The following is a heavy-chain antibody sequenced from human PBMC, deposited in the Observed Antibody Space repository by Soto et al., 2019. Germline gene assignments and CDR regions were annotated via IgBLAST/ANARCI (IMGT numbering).Heavy chain of an antibody. CDR3: AKDGTSIHFTYYDSWSGYGYGMHV. CDR1: GFTFGEYA. V-gene: IGHV3-9*01. Sequence: GGSLRLSCAASGFTFGEYAMHWVRQAPGKGLEWVSGISWNSGSIGYADSVKGRFTISRDNAKNSLYLQMNSLRAEDTALYYCAKDGTSIHFTYYDSWSGYGYGMHVSRQGTMVTVSS. J-gene: IGHJ6*02. D-gene: IGHD3-3*01. CDR2: ISWNSGSI.